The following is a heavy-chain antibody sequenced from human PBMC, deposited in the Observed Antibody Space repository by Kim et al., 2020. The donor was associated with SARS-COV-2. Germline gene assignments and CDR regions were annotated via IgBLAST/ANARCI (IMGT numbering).Heavy chain of an antibody. CDR3: ARAIAAAGTLGMDV. CDR2: IWYDGSNK. D-gene: IGHD6-13*01. Sequence: GGSLRLSCAASGFTFSSYGMHWVRQAPGKGLEWVAVIWYDGSNKYYADSVKGRFTISRDNSKNTLYLQMNSLRAEDTAVYYCARAIAAAGTLGMDVWGQGTTVTVSS. V-gene: IGHV3-33*01. CDR1: GFTFSSYG. J-gene: IGHJ6*02.